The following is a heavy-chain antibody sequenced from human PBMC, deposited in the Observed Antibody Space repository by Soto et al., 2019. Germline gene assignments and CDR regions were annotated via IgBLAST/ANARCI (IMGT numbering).Heavy chain of an antibody. CDR2: IIPILGIA. V-gene: IGHV1-69*02. D-gene: IGHD5-12*01. CDR1: GGTFSSYT. J-gene: IGHJ1*01. CDR3: ASDAGRWLRPTGYIQH. Sequence: QVQLVQSGAEVKKPGSSVKVSCKASGGTFSSYTISWVRQAPGQGLEWMGRIIPILGIANYAQKFQGRVTITADKSTSTAYMELSSPRSEDTAVYYCASDAGRWLRPTGYIQHWGQGTLVTVSS.